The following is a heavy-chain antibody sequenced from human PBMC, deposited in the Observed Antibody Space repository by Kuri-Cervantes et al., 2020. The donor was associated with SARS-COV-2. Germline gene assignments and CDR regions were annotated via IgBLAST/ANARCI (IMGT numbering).Heavy chain of an antibody. CDR2: ISAYNGNR. Sequence: ASVKISCKSAGYTFTSYGISRVRQAPGQGLEWLGWISAYNGNRNYAQKLQGRGTMTTDTSTSKAYMELRSLRSDDTAVYYCARDRVTPSSWTHYYDLSGYDPWGQGTLVTVSS. CDR1: GYTFTSYG. D-gene: IGHD3-22*01. V-gene: IGHV1-18*04. J-gene: IGHJ5*02. CDR3: ARDRVTPSSWTHYYDLSGYDP.